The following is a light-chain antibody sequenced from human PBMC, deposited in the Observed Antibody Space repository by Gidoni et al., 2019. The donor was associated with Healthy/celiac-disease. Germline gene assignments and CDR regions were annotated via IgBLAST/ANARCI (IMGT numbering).Light chain of an antibody. Sequence: EIQMTQSPSTLSASVGDRVTITCRASQSISSWLAWYQQKPGNDPKLLIYKASSLESGVPSRFSGSGSGTEFTLTISSLQPDDFATYYCQQYNSYSRTFGQGTKVEIK. CDR1: QSISSW. V-gene: IGKV1-5*03. J-gene: IGKJ1*01. CDR2: KAS. CDR3: QQYNSYSRT.